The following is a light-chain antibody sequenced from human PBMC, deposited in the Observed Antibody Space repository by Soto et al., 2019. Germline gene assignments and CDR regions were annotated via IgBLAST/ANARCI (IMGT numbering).Light chain of an antibody. CDR1: NSDFGDYNY. CDR3: SSYTSGTTLYV. Sequence: QSALTQPASVSGSPGQSITISCTGTNSDFGDYNYVSWYQQHPGKAPKLMIYEVSNRPSGVSNRFSGSRSGNTASLTISGLQAEDEADYYCSSYTSGTTLYVFGTGTKVTVL. CDR2: EVS. V-gene: IGLV2-14*01. J-gene: IGLJ1*01.